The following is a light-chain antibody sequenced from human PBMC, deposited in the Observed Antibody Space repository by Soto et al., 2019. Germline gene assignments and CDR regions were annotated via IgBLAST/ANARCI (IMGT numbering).Light chain of an antibody. V-gene: IGLV2-14*01. CDR2: DVS. Sequence: QSALTQPASVSGSPGQSIPISCTGTSSDVGAYNYVSWYQQHPGEAPRLMIYDVSYRPSGVSNRFSGSKSGNTASLTISGLRAEDEAEYYCSSYSSISYVIFGGGTKLTVL. J-gene: IGLJ2*01. CDR3: SSYSSISYVI. CDR1: SSDVGAYNY.